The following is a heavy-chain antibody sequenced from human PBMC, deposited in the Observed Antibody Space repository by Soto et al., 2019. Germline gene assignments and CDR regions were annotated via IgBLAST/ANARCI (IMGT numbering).Heavy chain of an antibody. Sequence: ASVKVSCKASGYTFTSYYMHWVRQAPGQGLEWMGIINPSDGSTSYAHKFQGRVTVTRDTSTSTVYMELSSLRSEDTAVYYCARGVFGYYDSSGRGVNWFDPWGQGTLVTVSS. CDR2: INPSDGST. D-gene: IGHD3-22*01. V-gene: IGHV1-46*01. CDR3: ARGVFGYYDSSGRGVNWFDP. J-gene: IGHJ5*02. CDR1: GYTFTSYY.